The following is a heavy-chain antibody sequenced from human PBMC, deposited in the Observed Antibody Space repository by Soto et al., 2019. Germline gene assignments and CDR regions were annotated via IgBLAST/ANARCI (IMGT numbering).Heavy chain of an antibody. D-gene: IGHD2-15*01. Sequence: ASVKVSCKASGYTFTSYGISWVRQAPGQGLEWMGWISAYNGNTNYAQKLQGRVTMTTDTSTSTAYMELRSLRSDDTAVYYCTSNGGGSWTNYYYYGMDVWGQGTTVTVS. CDR3: TSNGGGSWTNYYYYGMDV. V-gene: IGHV1-18*01. CDR2: ISAYNGNT. J-gene: IGHJ6*02. CDR1: GYTFTSYG.